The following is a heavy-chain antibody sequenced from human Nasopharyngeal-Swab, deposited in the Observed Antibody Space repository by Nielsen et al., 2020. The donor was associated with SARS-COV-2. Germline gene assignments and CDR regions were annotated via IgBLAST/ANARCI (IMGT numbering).Heavy chain of an antibody. D-gene: IGHD3-22*01. V-gene: IGHV3-20*03. CDR2: INWNGGST. Sequence: WIRQPPGKGLEWVSGINWNGGSTGYADSVKGRFTISRDNAKNSLYLQMNSLRSEDTAVYYCAAPRPGDDHYDSSGYGPTSPENYYYYYMDVWGKGTTVTVSS. CDR3: AAPRPGDDHYDSSGYGPTSPENYYYYYMDV. J-gene: IGHJ6*03.